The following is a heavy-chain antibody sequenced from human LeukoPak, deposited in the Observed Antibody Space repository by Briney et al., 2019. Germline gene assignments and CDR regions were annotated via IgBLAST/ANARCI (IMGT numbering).Heavy chain of an antibody. CDR1: GFTFSDYY. D-gene: IGHD3-22*01. Sequence: GGSLRLSCAASGFTFSDYYMSWIRQAPGKGLEWVSYISSSGSSIYYADSVKGRFTISRDNAKNSLYLQMNSLRAEDTAVYYCAKGGYYDSSGYYFGWFDPWGQGTLVTVSS. CDR2: ISSSGSSI. J-gene: IGHJ5*02. CDR3: AKGGYYDSSGYYFGWFDP. V-gene: IGHV3-11*01.